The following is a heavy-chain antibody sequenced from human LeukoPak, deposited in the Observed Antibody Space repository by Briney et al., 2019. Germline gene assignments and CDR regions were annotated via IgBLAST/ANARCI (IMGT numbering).Heavy chain of an antibody. D-gene: IGHD5-12*01. CDR2: ISYDGSNK. CDR3: AKGLVATTKANYYYGMDV. Sequence: RPGGSLRLSCAASGFTFSSYGMPWVRQAPGKGLEWVAVISYDGSNKYYADSVKGRFTISRDNSKNTLYLQMNSLRAEDTAVYYCAKGLVATTKANYYYGMDVWGQGTTVTVSS. CDR1: GFTFSSYG. J-gene: IGHJ6*02. V-gene: IGHV3-30*18.